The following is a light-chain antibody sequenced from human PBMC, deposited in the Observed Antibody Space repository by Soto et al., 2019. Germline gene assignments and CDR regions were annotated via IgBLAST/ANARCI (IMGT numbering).Light chain of an antibody. Sequence: QFALTQPASVSGSPGQSITISCTGTSSDVGGYNYVSWYQQHPGKAPKLMIYDVSNRPSGVSNRFSGSKSGNTASLTISGLQAEDEADYYCSSYTSSSTLFGGGTKLTVL. V-gene: IGLV2-14*01. CDR3: SSYTSSSTL. CDR2: DVS. CDR1: SSDVGGYNY. J-gene: IGLJ2*01.